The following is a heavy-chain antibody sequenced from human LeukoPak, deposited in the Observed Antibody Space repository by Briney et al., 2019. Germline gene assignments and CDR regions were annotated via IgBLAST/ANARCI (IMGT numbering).Heavy chain of an antibody. CDR1: GYSLTTSGVG. V-gene: IGHV2-5*02. D-gene: IGHD1-26*01. CDR2: IHWDDNK. Sequence: SGPTLVKPTQTLTLTCTLSGYSLTTSGVGVGWIRQSPGKALEWLALIHWDDNKYYSPSLKSRLTITKDTSKNQVVLSMTNMDPVHTATYYCAHRGSGSFGWFDPWGQGTLVTVSS. CDR3: AHRGSGSFGWFDP. J-gene: IGHJ5*02.